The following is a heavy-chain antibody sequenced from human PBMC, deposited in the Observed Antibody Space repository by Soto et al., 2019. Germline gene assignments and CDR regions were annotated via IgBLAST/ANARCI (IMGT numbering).Heavy chain of an antibody. D-gene: IGHD4-17*01. CDR3: ARDRDYGGKPPARFYFDY. CDR2: IYYSGST. Sequence: PSETLSLTCTVSGGSISSGGYYWSWIRQHPGKGLEWIGYIYYSGSTYYNPSLKSRVTISVDTSKNQFSLKLSSVTAADTAVYYCARDRDYGGKPPARFYFDYWGQGTLVTAPQ. CDR1: GGSISSGGYY. V-gene: IGHV4-31*03. J-gene: IGHJ4*02.